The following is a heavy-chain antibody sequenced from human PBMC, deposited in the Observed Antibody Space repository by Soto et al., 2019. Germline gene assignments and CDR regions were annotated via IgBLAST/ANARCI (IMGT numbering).Heavy chain of an antibody. CDR3: ASSSSGYEGDYYYGMDV. J-gene: IGHJ6*02. Sequence: ASVKVSCKASGYTFTGYYMHWVRQAPGQGLEWMGWINPNSGGTNYAQKFQGWVTMTRDTSISTAYMELSSLRSEDTAVYYCASSSSGYEGDYYYGMDVWGQGTTVTVSS. CDR1: GYTFTGYY. V-gene: IGHV1-2*04. CDR2: INPNSGGT. D-gene: IGHD3-22*01.